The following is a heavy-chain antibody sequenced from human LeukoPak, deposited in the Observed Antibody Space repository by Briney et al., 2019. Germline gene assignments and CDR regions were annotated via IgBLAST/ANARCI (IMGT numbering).Heavy chain of an antibody. CDR3: GWGSSWYQGYFNY. D-gene: IGHD6-13*01. CDR1: RFTFGSYA. V-gene: IGHV3-23*01. CDR2: ISGSGGIT. Sequence: GSLRLSCAASRFTFGSYAMSWVRQAPGKGLEWVSAISGSGGITSYADSVKGRFTISRDNYKNTLHLQMNSLRAEDTAVYYCGWGSSWYQGYFNYWGQGMLVTVSS. J-gene: IGHJ4*02.